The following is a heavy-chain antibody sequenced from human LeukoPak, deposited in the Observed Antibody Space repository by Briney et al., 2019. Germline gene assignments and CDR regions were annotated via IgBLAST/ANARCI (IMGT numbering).Heavy chain of an antibody. J-gene: IGHJ6*02. CDR1: GGTFSSYA. CDR2: IIPIFGTA. V-gene: IGHV1-69*13. Sequence: ASVKVSCKASGGTFSSYAISWVRQAPGQGLEWMGGIIPIFGTANYAQKFQGRVTITADESTSTAYMELSSLRSEDTVVYYCALLTMVRGVTQGTSVAGATYYYYYGMDVWGQGTTVTVSS. D-gene: IGHD3-10*01. CDR3: ALLTMVRGVTQGTSVAGATYYYYYGMDV.